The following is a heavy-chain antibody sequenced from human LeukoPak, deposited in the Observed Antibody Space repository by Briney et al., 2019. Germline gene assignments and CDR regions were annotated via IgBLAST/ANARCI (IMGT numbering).Heavy chain of an antibody. Sequence: SETLSLTCAVYGGSFSGYYWSWIRQPPGKGPEWIGEINHSGSTNYNPSLKSRVTISVDTSKNQFSLKLSSVTAADTAVYYCARGSDTAAGLYWGQGTLVTVSS. V-gene: IGHV4-34*01. J-gene: IGHJ4*02. CDR2: INHSGST. CDR3: ARGSDTAAGLY. D-gene: IGHD6-13*01. CDR1: GGSFSGYY.